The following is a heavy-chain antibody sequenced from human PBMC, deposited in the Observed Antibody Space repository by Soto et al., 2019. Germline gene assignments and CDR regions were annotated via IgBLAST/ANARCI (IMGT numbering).Heavy chain of an antibody. D-gene: IGHD3-10*01. CDR1: GYTFTSYA. CDR3: ASTTYYYGSGSYYTPYYYGMDV. V-gene: IGHV1-3*01. CDR2: INAGNGNT. J-gene: IGHJ6*02. Sequence: GASVKVSCKASGYTFTSYAMHWVRQAPGQRLEWMGWINAGNGNTKYSQKFQGRVTITRDTSASTAYMELSSLRSEDTAVYYCASTTYYYGSGSYYTPYYYGMDVWGQGTTVTVSS.